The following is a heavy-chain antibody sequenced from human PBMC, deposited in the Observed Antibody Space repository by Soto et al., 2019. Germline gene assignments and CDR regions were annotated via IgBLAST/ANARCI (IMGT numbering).Heavy chain of an antibody. V-gene: IGHV2-5*02. J-gene: IGHJ5*02. CDR2: IYWDNDK. CDR3: SHRHWLARGRGWFDP. D-gene: IGHD6-19*01. Sequence: SGPTLVNPTETLTLTCTFSGFSLSSGVGVGWVRQSPGKALEWLAVIYWDNDKRSSPSLKSRLTITKDTSKNQVFLTMINMDPVDTATYYCSHRHWLARGRGWFDPWGPGTLVTVSS. CDR1: GFSLSSGVG.